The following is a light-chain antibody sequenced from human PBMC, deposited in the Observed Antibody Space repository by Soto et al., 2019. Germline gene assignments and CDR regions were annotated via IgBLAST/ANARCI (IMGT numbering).Light chain of an antibody. CDR2: DVS. CDR3: SSYTSSSTVL. CDR1: SSDIGGYNF. J-gene: IGLJ2*01. V-gene: IGLV2-14*01. Sequence: QSALTQPASVSGSPGQSITSSCTGTSSDIGGYNFVSWYQQHPDKAPKLIIYDVSNRPSGISNRFSGSKSGNTASLTISGLQADDEADYYCSSYTSSSTVLFGGGTKLTVL.